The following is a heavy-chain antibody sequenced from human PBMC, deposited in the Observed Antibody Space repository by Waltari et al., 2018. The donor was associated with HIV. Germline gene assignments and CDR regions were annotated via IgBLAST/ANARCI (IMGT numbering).Heavy chain of an antibody. CDR2: IDPGDSDT. CDR1: GYSFTNYW. J-gene: IGHJ4*02. D-gene: IGHD3-22*01. V-gene: IGHV5-51*03. CDR3: ATSRSTYYDTGGYFDY. Sequence: EVQLVQSGAEVKKPGESLKISCKASGYSFTNYWIGWVRQMPGKGLEWMGIIDPGDSDTRYSPSFQGQVTISADKSISTAYLQWSSLKASDTAMYYCATSRSTYYDTGGYFDYWGQGTLVTVSS.